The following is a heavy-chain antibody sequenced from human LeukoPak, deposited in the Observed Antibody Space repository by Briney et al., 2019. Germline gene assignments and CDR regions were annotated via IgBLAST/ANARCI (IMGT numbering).Heavy chain of an antibody. CDR2: IYYGGYT. V-gene: IGHV4-39*01. J-gene: IGHJ4*02. Sequence: SETLSLTCAVSGGSISSNNYYWGWIRQPPGKGLEWIGSIYYGGYTYYNPSLKSRVTISVDTSKNQFSLKLSSVTAADTAIYYCQSRFLEWLLDYWGQGTLVTVSS. CDR3: QSRFLEWLLDY. D-gene: IGHD3-3*01. CDR1: GGSISSNNYY.